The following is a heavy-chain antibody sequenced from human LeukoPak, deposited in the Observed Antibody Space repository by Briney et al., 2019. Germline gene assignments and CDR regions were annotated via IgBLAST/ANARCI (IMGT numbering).Heavy chain of an antibody. V-gene: IGHV3-74*01. CDR3: ATLNIAASH. CDR2: LNSDGSNT. D-gene: IGHD6-6*01. Sequence: GRSLRLSCAASGFAFDDYAMHWVRQAPGKGLVWVSRLNSDGSNTNYADSVKGRFTISRDNAKNTLYLQMNSLRAEDTAIYYCATLNIAASHWGLGTLVTVSS. CDR1: GFAFDDYA. J-gene: IGHJ4*02.